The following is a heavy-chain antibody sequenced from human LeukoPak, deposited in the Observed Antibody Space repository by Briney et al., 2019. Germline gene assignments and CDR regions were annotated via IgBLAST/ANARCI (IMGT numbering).Heavy chain of an antibody. CDR1: GGSISSYY. V-gene: IGHV4-59*12. D-gene: IGHD3-22*01. CDR2: IYHSGST. J-gene: IGHJ4*02. Sequence: SETLSLTCTVSGGSISSYYWSWIRQPPGKGLEWIGYIYHSGSTYYNPSLKSRVTISVDKSKNQFSLRLNSVTAADTAVYYCARAVPYYYDTSGYYYGYFDYWGQGALVTVSS. CDR3: ARAVPYYYDTSGYYYGYFDY.